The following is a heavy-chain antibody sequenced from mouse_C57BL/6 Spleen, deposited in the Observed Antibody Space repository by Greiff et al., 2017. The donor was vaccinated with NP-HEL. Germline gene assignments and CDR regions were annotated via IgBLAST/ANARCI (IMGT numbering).Heavy chain of an antibody. D-gene: IGHD2-3*01. Sequence: QVQLQQSGTELVKPGASVKLSCKASGYTFTSYWMHWVKQRPGQGLEWIGNIYPSDSETHYNQKFKDKATLTVDKSSSTAYMQLSSLTSEDSAVYYCARLYDGYYNYWGQGTTLTVSS. V-gene: IGHV1-61*01. CDR2: IYPSDSET. CDR3: ARLYDGYYNY. J-gene: IGHJ2*01. CDR1: GYTFTSYW.